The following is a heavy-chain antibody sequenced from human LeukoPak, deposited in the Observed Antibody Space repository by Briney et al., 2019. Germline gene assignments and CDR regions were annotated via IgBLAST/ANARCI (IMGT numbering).Heavy chain of an antibody. CDR3: ARDRSGYDVFDY. CDR1: GYAFTTYY. Sequence: ASVKVSCKASGYAFTTYYIHWVRQAPGQGLEWLGIINPSVGTSNYAQTFQVRVAMTRDTSTSTVYIELSSLRSEDTAVYYCARDRSGYDVFDYWGQGTPVTVSS. CDR2: INPSVGTS. J-gene: IGHJ4*02. D-gene: IGHD3-3*01. V-gene: IGHV1-46*01.